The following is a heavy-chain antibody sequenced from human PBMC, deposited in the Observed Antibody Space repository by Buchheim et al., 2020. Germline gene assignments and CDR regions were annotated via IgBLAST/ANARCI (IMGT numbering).Heavy chain of an antibody. J-gene: IGHJ6*02. CDR2: IKQDGSET. CDR3: ARDRYYDFWSGPTGANYYYYGMDV. CDR1: GFTFSSYW. Sequence: EVQLVESGGGLVQPGGSLRLSCAASGFTFSSYWMSWVRQAPGQGLEWVANIKQDGSETYYVDSVKGRFTISRDNAKNSLYLQMNSLRAEDTAVYYCARDRYYDFWSGPTGANYYYYGMDVWGQGTT. D-gene: IGHD3-3*01. V-gene: IGHV3-7*01.